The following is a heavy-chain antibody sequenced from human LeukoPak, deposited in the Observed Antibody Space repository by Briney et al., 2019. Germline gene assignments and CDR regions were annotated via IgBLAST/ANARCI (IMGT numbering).Heavy chain of an antibody. CDR1: GFTFSSSV. CDR2: ISSSGGNT. D-gene: IGHD3-16*01. J-gene: IGHJ6*04. Sequence: GGSLRLSCAASGFTFSSSVMSWVRQAPGKGLEWVSAISSSGGNTDNADSLKGRFTISRDNSKDTLYLQMNSLRVEDTTVYYCARRTSGAKDVWGKGTTVTVSP. V-gene: IGHV3-23*01. CDR3: ARRTSGAKDV.